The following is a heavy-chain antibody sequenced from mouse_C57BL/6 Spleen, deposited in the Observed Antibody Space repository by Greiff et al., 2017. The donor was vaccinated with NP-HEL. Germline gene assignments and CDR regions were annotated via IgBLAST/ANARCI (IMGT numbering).Heavy chain of an antibody. V-gene: IGHV1-80*01. Sequence: QVQLQQSGAELVKPGASVKISCKASGYAFSSYWMNWVKQRPGKGLEWIGQIYPGDGDTNYNGKFKGKATLTADKSSSTAYMQLSSLTSEDSAVYFCARWRGEYDGIYYYAMDYWGQGTSVTVSS. J-gene: IGHJ4*01. D-gene: IGHD2-4*01. CDR2: IYPGDGDT. CDR3: ARWRGEYDGIYYYAMDY. CDR1: GYAFSSYW.